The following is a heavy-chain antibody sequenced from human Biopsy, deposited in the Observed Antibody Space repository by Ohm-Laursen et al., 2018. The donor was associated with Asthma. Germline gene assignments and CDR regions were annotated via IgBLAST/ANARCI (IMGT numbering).Heavy chain of an antibody. Sequence: SSLRLSCAASGFKFDEYTMHWVRQAPGKGLEWASGISWNSATIGYADSVEGRFTISRDNAKNSVFLHMDSLRPEDTAFYYCAKVRSDWVITESFDYWGQGVLVTVSS. V-gene: IGHV3-9*01. CDR2: ISWNSATI. J-gene: IGHJ4*02. D-gene: IGHD3-22*01. CDR3: AKVRSDWVITESFDY. CDR1: GFKFDEYT.